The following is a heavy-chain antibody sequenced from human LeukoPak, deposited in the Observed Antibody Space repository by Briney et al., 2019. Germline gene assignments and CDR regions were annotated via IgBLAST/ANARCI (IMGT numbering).Heavy chain of an antibody. D-gene: IGHD5-18*01. CDR1: GGSISSYY. J-gene: IGHJ4*02. Sequence: SETLSLTCTVSGGSISSYYWSWIRQPAGKGREWGGRIYTSGRTTYNSSLKSRVTMSVDTSKNQFSLKLRSAPAADTAVYYCARDVGEYNYGYSPDYWGQGTLVSVSS. CDR3: ARDVGEYNYGYSPDY. CDR2: IYTSGRT. V-gene: IGHV4-4*07.